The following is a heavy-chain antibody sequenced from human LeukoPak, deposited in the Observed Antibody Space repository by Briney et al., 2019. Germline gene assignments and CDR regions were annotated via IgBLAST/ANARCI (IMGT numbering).Heavy chain of an antibody. J-gene: IGHJ5*02. V-gene: IGHV4-4*09. Sequence: SETLSLTCTVSGGSISSYYWSWIRQPPGKGLECIGYIYTSGSTNYNPSLKSRVTISVDTSKNQFSLKLSSVTAADTAVYYCARQVSGYSSRWFDPWGQGTLVTVSS. D-gene: IGHD6-13*01. CDR2: IYTSGST. CDR1: GGSISSYY. CDR3: ARQVSGYSSRWFDP.